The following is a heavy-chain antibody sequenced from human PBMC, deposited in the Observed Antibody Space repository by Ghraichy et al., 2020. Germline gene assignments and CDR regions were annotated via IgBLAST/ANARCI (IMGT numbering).Heavy chain of an antibody. D-gene: IGHD2-2*01. CDR1: GGSISSSNYY. CDR2: IFYSGST. J-gene: IGHJ6*02. V-gene: IGHV4-39*01. Sequence: SETLSLTCTVSGGSISSSNYYWGWIRQPPGKGLEWIGSIFYSGSTYYNPSLRSRVTISVDTSKYRFSLKLSSVTATDTAVYYCARVVVPRTAYYGMDVWGQGTTVTVSS. CDR3: ARVVVPRTAYYGMDV.